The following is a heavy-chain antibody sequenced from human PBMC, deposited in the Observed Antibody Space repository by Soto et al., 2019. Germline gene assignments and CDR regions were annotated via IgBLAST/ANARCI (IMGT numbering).Heavy chain of an antibody. Sequence: QEHLVQSGAEVKKTGSSVKVSCKASGGTFSRSSISWVRQAPGQGLEWMGGIIPIFDAVHYAQKFQGRVTFTADESTSTAYMELSSLRYDDTAVYFCARAHCGGGCTRSYYYYGLEVWGQGTTVTVSS. CDR2: IIPIFDAV. CDR1: GGTFSRSS. J-gene: IGHJ6*02. D-gene: IGHD2-21*02. V-gene: IGHV1-69*01. CDR3: ARAHCGGGCTRSYYYYGLEV.